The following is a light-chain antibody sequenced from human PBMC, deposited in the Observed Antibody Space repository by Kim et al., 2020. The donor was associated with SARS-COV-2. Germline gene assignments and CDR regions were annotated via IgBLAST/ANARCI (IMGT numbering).Light chain of an antibody. Sequence: RQTATLTCTANSNNVGNQGAAWLQQHRGHPPKLLSYRNNNRPSGISERLSASRSGNTASLTITGLQPEDEADYYCSAWDISLSARVFGGGTQLTVL. CDR2: RNN. V-gene: IGLV10-54*01. CDR1: SNNVGNQG. J-gene: IGLJ3*02. CDR3: SAWDISLSARV.